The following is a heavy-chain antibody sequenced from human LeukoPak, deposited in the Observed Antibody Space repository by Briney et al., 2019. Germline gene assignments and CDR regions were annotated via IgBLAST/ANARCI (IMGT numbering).Heavy chain of an antibody. D-gene: IGHD6-6*01. J-gene: IGHJ6*03. CDR2: IKQDGSEK. CDR1: GFTFSSYT. Sequence: PGGSLRLSCAASGFTFSSYTMHWVRQAPGKGLEWVANIKQDGSEKYYVDSVKGRFTISRDNAKNSLYLQMNSLRAEDTAVYYCARDSPPARPYYYYYYMDVWGKGTTVTVSS. CDR3: ARDSPPARPYYYYYYMDV. V-gene: IGHV3-7*01.